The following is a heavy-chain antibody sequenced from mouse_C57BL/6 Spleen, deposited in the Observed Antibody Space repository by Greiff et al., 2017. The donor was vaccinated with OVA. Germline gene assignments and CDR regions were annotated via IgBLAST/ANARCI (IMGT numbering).Heavy chain of an antibody. J-gene: IGHJ4*01. CDR3: ARFYDGYYRYAMGY. CDR1: GYAFSSSW. Sequence: VQLQQSGPELVKPGASVKLSCKASGYAFSSSWMNWVKQRPGKGLEWIGRIYPGDGDTNYNGKFKGKATLTADKSSSTAYMQLSSLTSEDSAVYFCARFYDGYYRYAMGYWGQGPSVTVSS. V-gene: IGHV1-82*01. CDR2: IYPGDGDT. D-gene: IGHD2-3*01.